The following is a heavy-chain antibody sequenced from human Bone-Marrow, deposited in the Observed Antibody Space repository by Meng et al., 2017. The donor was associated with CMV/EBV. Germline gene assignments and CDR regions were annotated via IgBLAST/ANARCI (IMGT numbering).Heavy chain of an antibody. J-gene: IGHJ1*01. CDR1: SLSPRGVG. CDR3: AHRLYDFWSGSHAEYFQH. D-gene: IGHD3-3*01. CDR2: IYWNDNK. Sequence: SLSPRGVGVGWIRQPPGKALEWLTLIYWNDNKRYSPSLKSRLTITKDTSKNQVVLTMTNMDPVDTATYYCAHRLYDFWSGSHAEYFQHWGQGTLVTVSS. V-gene: IGHV2-5*01.